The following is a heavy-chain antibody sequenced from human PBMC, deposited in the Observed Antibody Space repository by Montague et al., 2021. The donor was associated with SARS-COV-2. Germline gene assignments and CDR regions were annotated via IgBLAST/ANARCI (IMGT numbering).Heavy chain of an antibody. CDR2: ITYSGSS. Sequence: SETLSLTCTVSDDSSSSSIYYWVWIRQPPGKGLEWIGTITYSGSSYHNLSLHSRVAISVDTSKKRFSLRPTSVTAADTAVYFCARDHYHSSWFKYWGPGTLVTVSS. V-gene: IGHV4-39*07. CDR3: ARDHYHSSWFKY. CDR1: DDSSSSSIYY. D-gene: IGHD6-13*01. J-gene: IGHJ4*02.